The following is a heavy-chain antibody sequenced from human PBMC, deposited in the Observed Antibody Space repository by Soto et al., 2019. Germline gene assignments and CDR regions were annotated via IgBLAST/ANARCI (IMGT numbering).Heavy chain of an antibody. V-gene: IGHV1-69*13. J-gene: IGHJ6*02. CDR2: ILPIFGTP. Sequence: SVKVSCKASGCTFTNYGFSCVRQAPGQVLEWMGGILPIFGTPNYAQKFQGRVTITADESTSTAYMELSSLKSADTAVYYCARGTAMVTTSQDDFYYGMDVWGQGTTVTVSS. CDR1: GCTFTNYG. D-gene: IGHD5-18*01. CDR3: ARGTAMVTTSQDDFYYGMDV.